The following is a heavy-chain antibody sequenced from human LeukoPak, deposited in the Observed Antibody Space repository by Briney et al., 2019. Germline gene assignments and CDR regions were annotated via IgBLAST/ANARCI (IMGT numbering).Heavy chain of an antibody. CDR3: VHRTTVTSFDY. Sequence: SGPTLVKPTQTLTLTCTFSGFSPTTSGVVVGWVRQPPGKALEWVAFIYGDDNKRHSPSLKSRLTITKDTSKNQVVLTMTNVDPVDTATYYCVHRTTVTSFDYWGQGTLVTVSS. D-gene: IGHD4-17*01. CDR1: GFSPTTSGVV. J-gene: IGHJ4*02. V-gene: IGHV2-5*02. CDR2: IYGDDNK.